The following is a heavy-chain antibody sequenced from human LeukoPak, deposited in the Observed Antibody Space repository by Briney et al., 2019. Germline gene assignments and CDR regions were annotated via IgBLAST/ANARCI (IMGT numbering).Heavy chain of an antibody. J-gene: IGHJ5*02. V-gene: IGHV1-69*13. CDR3: AREFSGSAGRQENWFDP. CDR1: GGTFSSYA. CDR2: IIPIFGTA. D-gene: IGHD3-3*01. Sequence: GASVKVSCKASGGTFSSYAISWVRQAPGQGLEWMGGIIPIFGTANYAQKFQGRVTITADESTSTAYMELSSLRSEDTAVYYCAREFSGSAGRQENWFDPWGQGTLVTVSS.